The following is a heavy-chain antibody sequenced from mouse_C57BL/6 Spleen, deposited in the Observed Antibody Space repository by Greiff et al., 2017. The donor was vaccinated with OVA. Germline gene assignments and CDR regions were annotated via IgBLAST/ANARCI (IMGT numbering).Heavy chain of an antibody. V-gene: IGHV2-9*01. CDR3: AKHGDLLWDKAWFAY. J-gene: IGHJ3*01. CDR2: IWGGGST. D-gene: IGHD2-1*01. CDR1: GFSLTSYG. Sequence: VQLLQSGPGLVAPSPSLSMTCTASGFSLTSYGVDWVRQPPGQGLEWLGVIWGGGSTNYNSALMSRLSICKDNAKSQVFLKMNSLQTDDTAMYYCAKHGDLLWDKAWFAYWGKGTLVTVSA.